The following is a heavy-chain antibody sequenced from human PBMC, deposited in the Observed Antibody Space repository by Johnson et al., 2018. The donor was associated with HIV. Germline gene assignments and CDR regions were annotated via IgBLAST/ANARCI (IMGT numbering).Heavy chain of an antibody. Sequence: QLVESGGGVVQPGKSLTLSCAASQFTFSFYYMNCVRQAPGNGLELVGQVNPNGGTTYLIDSGKDRFNISRDNAKNTLHLQMNSLRAEDTAVYYCARERYTTGLYSGSYGAFDMWGQGTMVTVSS. D-gene: IGHD1-26*01. CDR1: QFTFSFYY. J-gene: IGHJ3*02. V-gene: IGHV3-25*04. CDR2: VNPNGGTT. CDR3: ARERYTTGLYSGSYGAFDM.